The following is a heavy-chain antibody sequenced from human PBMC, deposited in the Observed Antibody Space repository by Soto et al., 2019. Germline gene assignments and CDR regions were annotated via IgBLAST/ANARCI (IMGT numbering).Heavy chain of an antibody. V-gene: IGHV4-59*01. CDR1: GGSISSYY. CDR3: ARVFYSGWDQQGSWFDP. D-gene: IGHD6-19*01. CDR2: IYYSGST. J-gene: IGHJ5*02. Sequence: SETLSLTCTVSGGSISSYYWSWIRQPPGKGLEWIGYIYYSGSTNYNPSLKSRVTISVDTSKNQFSLKLSSVTAADTAVYYCARVFYSGWDQQGSWFDPWGQGTLVTVSS.